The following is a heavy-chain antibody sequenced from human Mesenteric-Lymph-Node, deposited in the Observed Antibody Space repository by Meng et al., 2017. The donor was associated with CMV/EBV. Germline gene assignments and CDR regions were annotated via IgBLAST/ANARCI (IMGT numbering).Heavy chain of an antibody. Sequence: ASGYTFTGYYMHWVRQAPGQGVGWVGRINPNSGGTNYAQKFQGRVTMTRDTSISTTYMELSRLRSDDTAVYYCARWTSGYDWGFDYWGQGTLVTVSS. V-gene: IGHV1-2*06. J-gene: IGHJ4*02. CDR3: ARWTSGYDWGFDY. D-gene: IGHD5-12*01. CDR1: GYTFTGYY. CDR2: INPNSGGT.